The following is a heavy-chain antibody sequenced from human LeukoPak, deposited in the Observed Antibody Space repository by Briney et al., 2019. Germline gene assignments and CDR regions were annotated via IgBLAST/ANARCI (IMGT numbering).Heavy chain of an antibody. J-gene: IGHJ6*04. CDR2: VIPIFGKT. CDR1: GGSFGSYA. CDR3: ARVIWGSRHFYHAMDV. D-gene: IGHD3-16*01. Sequence: SVKVSCKASGGSFGSYAFTWVRQAPGQGLEWMGGVIPIFGKTNYAQKFQGRVTITADESTSTVFVEVSSLRFEDTAMYYCARVIWGSRHFYHAMDVWGKGTTVTVSS. V-gene: IGHV1-69*13.